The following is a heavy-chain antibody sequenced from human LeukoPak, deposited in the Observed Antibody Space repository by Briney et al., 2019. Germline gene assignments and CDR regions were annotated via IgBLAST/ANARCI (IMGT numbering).Heavy chain of an antibody. CDR1: GLTFSTYA. Sequence: GGSLRLPCEASGLTFSTYAMNWVRQAPGKGLEWVSYISTTGTIYYADSVKGRLTISRDNAKNSLHLQMNSLRAEDTAVYYCARVGIAGGYFDYWGQGTLVTVSS. CDR2: ISTTGTI. CDR3: ARVGIAGGYFDY. D-gene: IGHD6-13*01. J-gene: IGHJ4*02. V-gene: IGHV3-48*03.